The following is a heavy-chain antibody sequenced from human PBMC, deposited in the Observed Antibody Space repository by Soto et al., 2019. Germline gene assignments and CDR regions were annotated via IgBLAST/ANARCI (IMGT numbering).Heavy chain of an antibody. D-gene: IGHD6-6*01. CDR3: AKRSSSSTFDY. CDR2: FSGIDDST. J-gene: IGHJ4*02. CDR1: GFTFSTYP. Sequence: EVQLLESGGGLLQPGESRGLSFEASGFTFSTYPISWVRQAPGKGREWVSVFSGIDDSTYYADPVKGRFTISKDNSKNTLYLQMNSLRAEDTAVYYCAKRSSSSTFDYWGQGTLVTVSS. V-gene: IGHV3-23*01.